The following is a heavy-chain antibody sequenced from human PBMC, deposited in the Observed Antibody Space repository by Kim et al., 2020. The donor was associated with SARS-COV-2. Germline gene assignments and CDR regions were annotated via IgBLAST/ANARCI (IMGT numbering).Heavy chain of an antibody. D-gene: IGHD2-21*01. V-gene: IGHV1-46*01. CDR2: T. Sequence: TSYAQKFQGRVTMTRDTSTSTVYMELSSLRSEDTAVYYCAREGETQAFDIWGQGTMVTVSS. CDR3: AREGETQAFDI. J-gene: IGHJ3*02.